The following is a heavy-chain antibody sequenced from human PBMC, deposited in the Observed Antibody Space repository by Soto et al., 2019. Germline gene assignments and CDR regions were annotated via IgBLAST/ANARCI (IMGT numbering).Heavy chain of an antibody. CDR1: GGSFSGYY. D-gene: IGHD3-16*01. CDR3: ARVGSRGDYIWGSYRFGY. J-gene: IGHJ4*02. CDR2: INHSGST. V-gene: IGHV4-34*01. Sequence: QVQLQQWGAGLLKPSETLSLTCAVYGGSFSGYYWSWIRQPPGKGLEWIGEINHSGSTNYNPSLKSRVTISVDTSKHQFSLKLSSVTAADTAVYYCARVGSRGDYIWGSYRFGYWGQGTLVTVSS.